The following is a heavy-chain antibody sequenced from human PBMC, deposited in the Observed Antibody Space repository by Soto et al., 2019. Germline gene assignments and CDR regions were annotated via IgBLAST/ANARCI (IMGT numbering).Heavy chain of an antibody. CDR3: TRVGSSWYDSYFDY. Sequence: PGGSLRLSCTASGFTFCDYAMSWFRQAPGKGLEWVGFIRSKAYGGTTEYAASVKGRFTISRDDSKSIAYLQMNSLKTEDTAVYYCTRVGSSWYDSYFDYWGQGTLVTVSS. J-gene: IGHJ4*02. V-gene: IGHV3-49*03. CDR2: IRSKAYGGTT. D-gene: IGHD6-13*01. CDR1: GFTFCDYA.